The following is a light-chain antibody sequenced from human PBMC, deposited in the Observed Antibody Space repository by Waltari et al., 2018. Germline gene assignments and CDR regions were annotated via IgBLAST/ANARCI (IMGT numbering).Light chain of an antibody. CDR2: KVS. J-gene: IGKJ1*01. V-gene: IGKV2-30*02. CDR1: QSLVHSDGNTY. Sequence: DVVMTQSPLSLPVTLGQPASISCRSSQSLVHSDGNTYLNWFQQRPGQSPRRLIYKVSNRDSGVPDRFSGSGSGTDFTLKISRGEAEDVGVYYCMQNTHLPWTFGQGTKVEIK. CDR3: MQNTHLPWT.